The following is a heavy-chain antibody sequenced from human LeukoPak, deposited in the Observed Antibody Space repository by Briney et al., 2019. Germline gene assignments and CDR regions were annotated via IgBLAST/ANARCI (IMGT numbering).Heavy chain of an antibody. Sequence: QSGVSLRLYCAASGFIFSSYGMHWVCQAPGKGLEWVAFIRYDGSIKYYADSVKGRITISRDNAKNSLYLQMNSLKAEDMAVYYCARSHSVYGSGSYTLVSDYWGQGTLVTVSS. CDR2: IRYDGSIK. CDR3: ARSHSVYGSGSYTLVSDY. D-gene: IGHD3-10*01. CDR1: GFIFSSYG. J-gene: IGHJ4*02. V-gene: IGHV3-30*02.